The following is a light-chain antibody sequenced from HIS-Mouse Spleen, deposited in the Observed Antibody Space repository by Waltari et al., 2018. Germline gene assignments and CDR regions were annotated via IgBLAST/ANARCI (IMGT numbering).Light chain of an antibody. CDR2: GAS. J-gene: IGKJ1*01. CDR3: QQYGSSPWT. V-gene: IGKV3-20*01. CDR1: QSVSSSY. Sequence: VLTQSPGTLSLSPGERATLSCRASQSVSSSYLAWYQQKPGQAPRLLIYGASSRATGIPDRFSGSGSGTDFTLTISRLEPEDFAVYYCQQYGSSPWTFGQGTKVEIK.